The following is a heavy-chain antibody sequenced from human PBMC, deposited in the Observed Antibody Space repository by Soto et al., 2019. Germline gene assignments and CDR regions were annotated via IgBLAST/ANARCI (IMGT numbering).Heavy chain of an antibody. V-gene: IGHV3-49*04. CDR3: TRVGLAAAGPLYYYYGMDV. CDR1: GFTFGDYA. D-gene: IGHD6-13*01. J-gene: IGHJ6*02. Sequence: PGGSLRLSCTASGFTFGDYAMSWVRQAPGKGLEWVGFIRSKAYGGTTEYAASVKGRFTISRDDSKSIAYLQMNSLKTEDTAVYYCTRVGLAAAGPLYYYYGMDVWGQGTTVTVSS. CDR2: IRSKAYGGTT.